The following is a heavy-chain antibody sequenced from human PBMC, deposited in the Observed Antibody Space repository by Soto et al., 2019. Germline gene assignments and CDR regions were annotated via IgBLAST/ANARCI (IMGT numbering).Heavy chain of an antibody. CDR3: ARVHGGGSYYYYGMDV. CDR2: IIPNFGTT. D-gene: IGHD3-16*01. J-gene: IGHJ6*02. V-gene: IGHV1-69*12. CDR1: GGTFGSSA. Sequence: QVQLVQSGAEVKKPGSSVKVSCKASGGTFGSSALSWVRLAPGQGLEWMGGIIPNFGTTNYAQKFQGRVTMTADGSTSTAYMELSSLRSEDTAVYYCARVHGGGSYYYYGMDVWGQGTTVTVSS.